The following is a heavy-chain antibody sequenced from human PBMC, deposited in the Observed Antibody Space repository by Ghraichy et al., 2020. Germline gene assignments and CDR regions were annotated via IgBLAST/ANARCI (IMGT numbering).Heavy chain of an antibody. V-gene: IGHV4-59*01. CDR1: GGSISSYY. D-gene: IGHD5-12*01. Sequence: SETLSLTCTVSGGSISSYYWSWIRQPPGKGLEWIGYIYYSGSTNYNPSLKSRVTISVDTSKNQFSLKLSSVTAADTAVYYCAREETWNWYFDLWGRGTLFTVSS. CDR2: IYYSGST. CDR3: AREETWNWYFDL. J-gene: IGHJ2*01.